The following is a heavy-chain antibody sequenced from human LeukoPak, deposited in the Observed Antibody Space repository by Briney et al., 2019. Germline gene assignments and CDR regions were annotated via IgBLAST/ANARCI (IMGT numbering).Heavy chain of an antibody. CDR2: IYYSGST. V-gene: IGHV4-61*10. CDR3: ARETEDGYQDY. D-gene: IGHD3-16*02. J-gene: IGHJ4*02. Sequence: SQTLSLTCTVSGASISSTSYCWGWIRQPAGKGLEWIGYIYYSGSTNYNPSLKSRVTISVDTSKNQFSLKLSSVTAADTAVYYCARETEDGYQDYWGQGTLVTVSS. CDR1: GASISSTSYC.